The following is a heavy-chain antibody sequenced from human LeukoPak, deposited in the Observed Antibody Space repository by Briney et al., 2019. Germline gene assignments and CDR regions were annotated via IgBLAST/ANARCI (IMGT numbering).Heavy chain of an antibody. Sequence: ASVKVSCKASGYTFTGYYMRWVRQAPGQGLEWMGWINPNNGGTNYAQKFQGRVTMTRDTSISTAYMELSRLRSDDTAVYYCARISEWEPVDYWGQGTLVTVSS. J-gene: IGHJ4*02. CDR1: GYTFTGYY. D-gene: IGHD1-26*01. CDR3: ARISEWEPVDY. CDR2: INPNNGGT. V-gene: IGHV1-2*02.